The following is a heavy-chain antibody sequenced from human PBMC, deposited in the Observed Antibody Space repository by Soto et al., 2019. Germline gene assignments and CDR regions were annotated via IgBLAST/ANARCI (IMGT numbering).Heavy chain of an antibody. CDR2: ISYSGST. V-gene: IGHV4-59*01. J-gene: IGHJ4*02. Sequence: QVQLQESGPGLVKPSETLSLTCTVYSDSISSSYWSWIRQPPGKRLEWIGYISYSGSTDYNPSLKSRVTISGDTSKNQFSLKVSSVTAADTAVYYCARGTSWQLPFDYWGQGTLVTVSS. CDR3: ARGTSWQLPFDY. CDR1: SDSISSSY. D-gene: IGHD6-13*01.